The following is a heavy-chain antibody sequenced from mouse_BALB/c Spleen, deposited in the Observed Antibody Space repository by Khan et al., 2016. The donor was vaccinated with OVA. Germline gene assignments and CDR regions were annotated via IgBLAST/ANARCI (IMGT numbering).Heavy chain of an antibody. J-gene: IGHJ3*01. V-gene: IGHV5-6*02. CDR3: ARVAYYYGSEGFAY. D-gene: IGHD1-1*01. CDR2: INSGGSYT. CDR1: GFTFSTYG. Sequence: EVMLVESGGDLVKPGGSLKLSCAASGFTFSTYGMSWVRQTPDKRLEWVATINSGGSYTYYPDSVKGRFTISRDNAKNTLYLQMSSLKSEDTAMYYCARVAYYYGSEGFAYWGQGTLVTVSA.